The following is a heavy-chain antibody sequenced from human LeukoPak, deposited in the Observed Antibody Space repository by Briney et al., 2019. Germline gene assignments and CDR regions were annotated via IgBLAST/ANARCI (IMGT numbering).Heavy chain of an antibody. CDR2: IYSGGST. J-gene: IGHJ4*02. D-gene: IGHD1-26*01. Sequence: PGGSLRLSCAASGFTVSSNYMSWVRQAPGKGLEWVSVIYSGGSTYYADSVKGRFTISRDNSKNTLYLQMNSLRAEDTAVYYCASRQREGSGGYYRFLDWGQGTLVTVSS. V-gene: IGHV3-53*01. CDR1: GFTVSSNY. CDR3: ASRQREGSGGYYRFLD.